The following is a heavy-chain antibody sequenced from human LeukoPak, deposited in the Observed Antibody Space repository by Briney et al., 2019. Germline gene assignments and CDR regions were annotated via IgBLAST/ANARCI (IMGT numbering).Heavy chain of an antibody. D-gene: IGHD5-12*01. Sequence: GGSLRLSCAASGFTFSSYSMNWVRQAPGKGLEWVSSISSSSSYIYYADSVKGRFTISRDNAKNSLYLQMNSLRAEDTAVYYCAISPYSGYDFDYWGQGTLVTVSS. CDR3: AISPYSGYDFDY. CDR2: ISSSSSYI. CDR1: GFTFSSYS. J-gene: IGHJ4*02. V-gene: IGHV3-21*01.